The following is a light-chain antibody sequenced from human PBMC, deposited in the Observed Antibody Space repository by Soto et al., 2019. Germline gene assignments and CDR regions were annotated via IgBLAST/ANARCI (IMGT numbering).Light chain of an antibody. CDR3: QQANSFPFT. V-gene: IGKV1-12*01. CDR2: AVS. CDR1: QGINNW. Sequence: DIQMTQSPSSVSASVGDRVTITCRASQGINNWLAWYQQKPGKAPELLIYAVSYLQSGVPSRFSGSGSGTDFTLTISSLQPEDFATYYCQQANSFPFTFGQGTRLENK. J-gene: IGKJ5*01.